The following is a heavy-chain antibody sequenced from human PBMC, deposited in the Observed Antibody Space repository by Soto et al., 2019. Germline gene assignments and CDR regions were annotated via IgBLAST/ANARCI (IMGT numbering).Heavy chain of an antibody. CDR3: ARHPSRVGQYYYDSSGYLDAFDI. D-gene: IGHD3-22*01. J-gene: IGHJ3*02. Sequence: ETLSLTCTVSGGSISSSSYYWGWIRQPPGKGLEWIGSIYYSGSTYYNPSLKSRVTISVDTSKNQFSLKLSSVTAADTAVYYCARHPSRVGQYYYDSSGYLDAFDIWGQGTMVTVSS. CDR2: IYYSGST. CDR1: GGSISSSSYY. V-gene: IGHV4-39*01.